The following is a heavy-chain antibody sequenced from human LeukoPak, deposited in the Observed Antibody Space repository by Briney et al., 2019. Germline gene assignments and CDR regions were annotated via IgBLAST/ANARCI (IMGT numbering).Heavy chain of an antibody. V-gene: IGHV4-59*08. J-gene: IGHJ5*02. Sequence: SETLSLTCTVSGGSISSYYWSWIRQPPGKGLEWIGYIYHSWSTNYNPSLKSRVTISEDTSKNQFSLKLSSVTAADTAVYYCARVKSPAFFAGTWGQGTLVTVSS. CDR1: GGSISSYY. D-gene: IGHD1-26*01. CDR2: IYHSWST. CDR3: ARVKSPAFFAGT.